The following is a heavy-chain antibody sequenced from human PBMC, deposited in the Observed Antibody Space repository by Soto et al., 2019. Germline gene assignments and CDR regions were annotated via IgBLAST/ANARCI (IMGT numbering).Heavy chain of an antibody. CDR3: ARGLGMGSGYYYVGLYYGMDV. D-gene: IGHD3-22*01. CDR2: IYSGGST. V-gene: IGHV3-53*01. CDR1: GFTVCSNY. J-gene: IGHJ6*02. Sequence: LRLSCAASGFTVCSNYMSWVRQAPGKGLERVSGIYSGGSTYYADSVTGRFTISSDNSKNTLYLQMNSLRAEDTAVYYCARGLGMGSGYYYVGLYYGMDVWGQGTTVTVSS.